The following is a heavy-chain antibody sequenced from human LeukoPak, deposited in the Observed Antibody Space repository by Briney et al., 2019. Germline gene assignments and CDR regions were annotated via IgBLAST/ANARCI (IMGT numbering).Heavy chain of an antibody. CDR3: SRGGGYGDY. CDR1: GASITSFY. D-gene: IGHD5-12*01. CDR2: IHTNGGT. J-gene: IGHJ4*02. Sequence: PSETLSLTCTVPGASITSFYYNWIRHSAGKGLEWIGRIHTNGGTDYRPSLNSRVTMSVDTSKKQISLKLTSVTAADTAVYFCSRGGGYGDYWGQGILVTVSS. V-gene: IGHV4-4*07.